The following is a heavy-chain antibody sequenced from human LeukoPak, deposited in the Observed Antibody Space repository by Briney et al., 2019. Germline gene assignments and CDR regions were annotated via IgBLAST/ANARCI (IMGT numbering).Heavy chain of an antibody. CDR1: GFTFSTYG. Sequence: PGGSLRLSCAASGFTFSTYGMSWVRQAPGKGLEWVSAISGSGGSTYYADSVKGRFTISRDNSKNTLYLQMNSLRAEDTAGYYCAKGCLEYCSHWYFYLWGGGALVTVSS. J-gene: IGHJ2*01. CDR3: AKGCLEYCSHWYFYL. V-gene: IGHV3-23*01. CDR2: ISGSGGST. D-gene: IGHD2/OR15-2a*01.